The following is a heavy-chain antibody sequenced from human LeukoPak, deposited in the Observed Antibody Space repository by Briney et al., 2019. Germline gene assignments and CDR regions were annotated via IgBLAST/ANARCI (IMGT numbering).Heavy chain of an antibody. Sequence: PGGSLRLSCAASGFTFSSYAMSWVRQAPGKGLEWVSAISGSGGSTYYADSVKGRSTISRDNSKNTLYLQMNSLRAEDTAVYHCAKDPERYDFWSGYLPQGVRYFDYWGQGTLVTVSS. CDR3: AKDPERYDFWSGYLPQGVRYFDY. J-gene: IGHJ4*02. CDR1: GFTFSSYA. D-gene: IGHD3-3*01. V-gene: IGHV3-23*01. CDR2: ISGSGGST.